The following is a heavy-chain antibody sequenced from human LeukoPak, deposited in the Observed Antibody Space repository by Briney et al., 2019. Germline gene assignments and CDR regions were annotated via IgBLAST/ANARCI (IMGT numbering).Heavy chain of an antibody. J-gene: IGHJ3*02. CDR3: AADGTVPDAFDI. V-gene: IGHV1-58*01. Sequence: SVKVSCKASGFTFSSSAVQWVRQARGQRLEWIGWIVVGSGNTKYAQKFQERVTITRDMSTSTAYMELSSLRSEDTAVYYCAADGTVPDAFDIWGQGTIVTVSS. CDR1: GFTFSSSA. CDR2: IVVGSGNT.